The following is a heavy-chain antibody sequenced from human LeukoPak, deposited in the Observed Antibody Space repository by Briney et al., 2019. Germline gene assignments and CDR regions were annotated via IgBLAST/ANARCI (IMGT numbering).Heavy chain of an antibody. CDR3: ARGPQLAWSAPPRAMDYDS. CDR1: GGSISSSSYY. Sequence: SETLSLTCTVSGGSISSSSYYWGWIRPPPGKGLEWIGSIYYSGSTYYNPSLKSRANVSVDTSKNQFSLKLSSVPAADTAVYYCARGPQLAWSAPPRAMDYDSWGQGTLGTVSS. CDR2: IYYSGST. J-gene: IGHJ4*02. D-gene: IGHD2-15*01. V-gene: IGHV4-39*07.